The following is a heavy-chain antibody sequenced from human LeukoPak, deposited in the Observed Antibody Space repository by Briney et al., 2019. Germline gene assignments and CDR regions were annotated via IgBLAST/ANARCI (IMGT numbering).Heavy chain of an antibody. CDR1: GYTFTSYG. V-gene: IGHV1-18*01. Sequence: GASVKVSCKASGYTFTSYGISWVRQAPGQGLEWMGWISAYNGNTNYAQKLQGRVTMTTDTSTSTVYMELSSLRSEDTAVYYCARGPGTYYYDSSGYYQRDYWGQGTLVTVSS. J-gene: IGHJ4*02. D-gene: IGHD3-22*01. CDR3: ARGPGTYYYDSSGYYQRDY. CDR2: ISAYNGNT.